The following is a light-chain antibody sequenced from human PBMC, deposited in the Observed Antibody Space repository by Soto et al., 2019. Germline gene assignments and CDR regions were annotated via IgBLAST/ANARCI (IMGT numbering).Light chain of an antibody. CDR1: QSVSSK. V-gene: IGKV3D-15*02. CDR2: GAS. CDR3: QQYGSSPRT. J-gene: IGKJ1*01. Sequence: EIIRRMSAATLSVSHGEGAPLXCRASQSVSSKLAWYQQKPGQAPRLLIYGASTRATGIPARFSGSGSGTDFTLTISRLEPEDFAVNYCQQYGSSPRTVGQGGKVDI.